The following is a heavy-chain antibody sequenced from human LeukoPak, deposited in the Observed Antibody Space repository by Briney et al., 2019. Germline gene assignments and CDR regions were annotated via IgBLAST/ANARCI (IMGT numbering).Heavy chain of an antibody. D-gene: IGHD6-13*01. CDR1: AYTSASYT. CDR3: ARALSSTWYYFDY. Sequence: GASVKVSCKASAYTSASYTMTWVRQAPGQGLEWMGWINTNTGNPTYAQGFTGRFVFSLDTSVSTAYLQISSLKAEDTAVYYCARALSSTWYYFDYWGQGTLVTVSS. V-gene: IGHV7-4-1*02. CDR2: INTNTGNP. J-gene: IGHJ4*02.